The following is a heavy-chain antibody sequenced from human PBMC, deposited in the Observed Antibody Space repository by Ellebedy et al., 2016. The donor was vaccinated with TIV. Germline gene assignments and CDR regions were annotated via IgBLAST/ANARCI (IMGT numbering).Heavy chain of an antibody. Sequence: GESLKISXAASGFTFSNDWMSWVRQAPGKGLEWVGRIKSKTDGGTTDYAAPVKGRFTISRDDSKNTLYLQMNNLKTEDTAVYYCTTEGIAAAGKLGADYWGQGTLVTVSS. J-gene: IGHJ4*02. D-gene: IGHD6-13*01. V-gene: IGHV3-15*01. CDR1: GFTFSNDW. CDR3: TTEGIAAAGKLGADY. CDR2: IKSKTDGGTT.